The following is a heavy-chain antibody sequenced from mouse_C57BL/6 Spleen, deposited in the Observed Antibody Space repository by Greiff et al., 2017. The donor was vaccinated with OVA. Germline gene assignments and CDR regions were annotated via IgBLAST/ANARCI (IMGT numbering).Heavy chain of an antibody. V-gene: IGHV5-17*01. CDR1: GFTFSDYG. CDR3: ARKDWDGRYFDV. J-gene: IGHJ1*03. D-gene: IGHD4-1*01. Sequence: EVQVVESGGGLVKPGGSLKLSCAASGFTFSDYGMHWVRQAPEKGLEWVAYISSGSSTIYYADTVKGRFTISRDNAKNTLFLQMTSLRSEDTAMYYCARKDWDGRYFDVWGTGTTVTVSS. CDR2: ISSGSSTI.